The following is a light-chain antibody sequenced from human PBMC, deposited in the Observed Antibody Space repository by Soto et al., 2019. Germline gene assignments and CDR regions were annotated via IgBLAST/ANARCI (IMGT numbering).Light chain of an antibody. CDR3: QQYGTSRWT. V-gene: IGKV3-20*01. J-gene: IGKJ1*01. CDR2: GAS. Sequence: ENVLTQSPATLSLSPGARAPLSCRASQSVSSYLAWYQQKPGQAPRLLIYGASSRATGIPDRFSGGGSGTDFTLTISRLEPEDFAVYYCQQYGTSRWTFGQGTKVDIK. CDR1: QSVSSY.